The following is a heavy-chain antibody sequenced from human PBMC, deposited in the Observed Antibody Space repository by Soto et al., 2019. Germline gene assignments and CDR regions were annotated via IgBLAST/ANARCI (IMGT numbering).Heavy chain of an antibody. V-gene: IGHV5-51*01. CDR2: IYPGDSDT. CDR1: GYSFTSYW. D-gene: IGHD3-22*01. J-gene: IGHJ4*02. CDR3: ARPYYDSSGYYSYYFDY. Sequence: GESLKISCKGSGYSFTSYWIGWVRQMPGKGLEWMGIIYPGDSDTRYSPSFQGQVTISADKSISTAYLQWSSLKASDTAMYYCARPYYDSSGYYSYYFDYWGQGTLVTVSS.